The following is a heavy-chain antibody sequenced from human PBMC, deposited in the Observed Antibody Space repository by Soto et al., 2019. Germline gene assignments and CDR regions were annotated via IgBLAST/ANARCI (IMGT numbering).Heavy chain of an antibody. V-gene: IGHV1-69*06. CDR3: AREMASGYSRTWFDP. D-gene: IGHD2-15*01. CDR2: IVPKFGTA. CDR1: GGIGSNYA. J-gene: IGHJ5*02. Sequence: EHLVQSGAEVKKPGSSVKVSCRASGGIGSNYAISWVRQAPGQGLEWMGGIVPKFGTANYAQSFKGRVTISVDKSTNSVYMELSSLRSQDTAIYYCAREMASGYSRTWFDPWGQGTLVTVSS.